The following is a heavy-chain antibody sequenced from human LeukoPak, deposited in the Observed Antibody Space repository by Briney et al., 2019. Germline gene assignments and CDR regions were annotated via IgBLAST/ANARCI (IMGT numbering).Heavy chain of an antibody. CDR1: GFIVSTNY. CDR3: ARDTPAGDFEY. J-gene: IGHJ4*02. CDR2: IYSVGGT. Sequence: PGGSLRLSCAASGFIVSTNYMIWVRQAPGKGLEWVSVIYSVGGTYYADSVRGRFTISRDNSKNMLYLQMNSLRAEDMAVYYCARDTPAGDFEYWGQGTLVTASS. V-gene: IGHV3-53*01. D-gene: IGHD6-19*01.